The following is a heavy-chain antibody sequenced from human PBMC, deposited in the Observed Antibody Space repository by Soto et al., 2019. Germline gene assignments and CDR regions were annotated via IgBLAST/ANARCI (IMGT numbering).Heavy chain of an antibody. D-gene: IGHD2-21*01. CDR1: GFTFSNYW. Sequence: EVQLVESGGGLVQPGGSLRLSCAASGFTFSNYWMVWVRQAPEKGPEWVATIKQDGSEKYYVDSVKGRFTISRDNTKYSLYPQMNSLRAEDTALYYCARETSADSFWGQGTLVTVSS. CDR2: IKQDGSEK. V-gene: IGHV3-7*01. J-gene: IGHJ4*02. CDR3: ARETSADSF.